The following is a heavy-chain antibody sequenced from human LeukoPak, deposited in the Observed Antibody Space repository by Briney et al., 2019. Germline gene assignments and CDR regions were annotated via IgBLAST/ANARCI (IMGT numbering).Heavy chain of an antibody. D-gene: IGHD6-19*01. V-gene: IGHV4-34*01. CDR3: ARSGYSSGWYLNKDYYYYYGMDV. J-gene: IGHJ6*02. CDR1: GGSFSGYY. CDR2: INHSGST. Sequence: PSETLSLTCAVYGGSFSGYYWSWIRQPPGKGLEWIGEINHSGSTNYNPSLKSRVTRSVDTSKNQFSLKLSSVTAADTAVYYCARSGYSSGWYLNKDYYYYYGMDVWGQGTTVTVSS.